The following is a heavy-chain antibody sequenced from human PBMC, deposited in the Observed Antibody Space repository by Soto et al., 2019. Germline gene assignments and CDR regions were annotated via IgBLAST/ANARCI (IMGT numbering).Heavy chain of an antibody. V-gene: IGHV3-11*01. CDR2: INTLSSAI. Sequence: QEHLMESGGGLVQPGGSLRLSCAGSGFIFSDYYITWIRRAPGKGLEWVSYINTLSSAIYYADSVKGRFTISRDNAKNSVYLQMSSLRAEDTAVYYCARRLQWQLRPLDSWGRGTLVTVSS. D-gene: IGHD6-19*01. CDR1: GFIFSDYY. J-gene: IGHJ4*02. CDR3: ARRLQWQLRPLDS.